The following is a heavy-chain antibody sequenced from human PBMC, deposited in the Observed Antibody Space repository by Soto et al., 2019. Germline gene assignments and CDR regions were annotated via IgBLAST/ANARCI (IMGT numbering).Heavy chain of an antibody. Sequence: ASVKVSCKASGGTFSSYTISWVRQAPGQGLEWMGRIIPILGIANYAQKFQGRVTITADKSTSTAYMELSSLRSEDTAVYYCASSIVATNGFDYWGQGTLVTVSS. J-gene: IGHJ4*02. D-gene: IGHD5-12*01. V-gene: IGHV1-69*02. CDR2: IIPILGIA. CDR3: ASSIVATNGFDY. CDR1: GGTFSSYT.